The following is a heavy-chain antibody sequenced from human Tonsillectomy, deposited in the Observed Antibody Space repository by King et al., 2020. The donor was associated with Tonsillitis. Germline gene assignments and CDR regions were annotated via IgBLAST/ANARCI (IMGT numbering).Heavy chain of an antibody. CDR3: ARRAIIPTVRTFFFDF. V-gene: IGHV5-51*03. Sequence: QLVQSGAEVKKSGESLKISLQTSGYLFTNHWIGLVRQMPGKGLEWMAVIYPGDSHTIFSPSFQGQGTLSVDRSLTPAYLPWSSLKPSDPAIYYCARRAIIPTVRTFFFDFWGRGTLVTVSS. D-gene: IGHD3-3*01. CDR1: GYLFTNHW. J-gene: IGHJ4*02. CDR2: IYPGDSHT.